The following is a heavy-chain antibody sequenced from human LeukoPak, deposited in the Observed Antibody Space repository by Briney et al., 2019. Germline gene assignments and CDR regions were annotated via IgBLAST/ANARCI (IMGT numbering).Heavy chain of an antibody. J-gene: IGHJ6*03. D-gene: IGHD2-2*01. CDR3: ARHRRCSSTSCYGYYYYYMDV. CDR1: GGSFSGYY. V-gene: IGHV4-34*01. CDR2: INHSGST. Sequence: SETLSLTCAVYGGSFSGYYWSWIRQPPGKGLEWIGEINHSGSTNYNPSLKSRVTISVDTSKNQFSLKLSSVTAADTAVYYCARHRRCSSTSCYGYYYYYMDVWGKGTTVTVSS.